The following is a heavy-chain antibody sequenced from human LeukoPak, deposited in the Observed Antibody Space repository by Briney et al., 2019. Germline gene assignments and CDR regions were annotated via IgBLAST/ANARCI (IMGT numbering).Heavy chain of an antibody. Sequence: PGGSLRLSCAASEFAFSSYWMTWVRQAPGKGLEWMANIRPDGNEKYYVDSVKGRFTISRDNAKNSLYLQMNSLRAEDTAIYYCARVSIVVVPGSNWFDPWGQGTLVTVSS. V-gene: IGHV3-7*01. CDR3: ARVSIVVVPGSNWFDP. CDR2: IRPDGNEK. D-gene: IGHD2-2*01. CDR1: EFAFSSYW. J-gene: IGHJ5*02.